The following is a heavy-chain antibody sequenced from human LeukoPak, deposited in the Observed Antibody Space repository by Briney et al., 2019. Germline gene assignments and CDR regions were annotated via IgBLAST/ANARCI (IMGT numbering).Heavy chain of an antibody. CDR1: GFTFSSYA. CDR2: ICGSGGST. Sequence: SGESLRLSCAASGFTFSSYAMSWVRQAPGEGREWVSAICGSGGSTYYADSVKGRFTISRDNSKNTLSLQMNSLRAEDPAVYYCGGDTAMDLIFDYWGQGTVDTVSS. J-gene: IGHJ4*02. CDR3: GGDTAMDLIFDY. V-gene: IGHV3-23*01. D-gene: IGHD5-18*01.